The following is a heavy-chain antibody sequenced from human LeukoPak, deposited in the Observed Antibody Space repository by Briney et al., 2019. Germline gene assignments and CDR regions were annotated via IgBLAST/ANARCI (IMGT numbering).Heavy chain of an antibody. D-gene: IGHD3-10*01. CDR3: AKDPYYYGSGSYTPFDY. V-gene: IGHV3-23*01. J-gene: IGHJ4*02. CDR1: GFTFSSYA. Sequence: GGSLRLSCAASGFTFSSYAMSRVRQAPGKGLEWVSAISGSGGSTYYADSVKGRFTISRDNSKNTLYLQMNSLRAEDTAVYYCAKDPYYYGSGSYTPFDYWGQGTLVTVSS. CDR2: ISGSGGST.